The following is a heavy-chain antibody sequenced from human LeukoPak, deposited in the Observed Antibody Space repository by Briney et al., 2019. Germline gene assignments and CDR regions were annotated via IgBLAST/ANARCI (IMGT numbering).Heavy chain of an antibody. CDR3: AKNWTIVVVPAAIHAEYFQH. CDR2: IRYDGSNK. J-gene: IGHJ1*01. Sequence: GGSLRLSCAASGFTFSSYGMHWVRQAPGKGLEWVAIIRYDGSNKYYADSVKGRFTISRDNSKNTLYLQMNSLRAEDTAVYYCAKNWTIVVVPAAIHAEYFQHWGQGTLVTVSS. V-gene: IGHV3-30*02. D-gene: IGHD2-2*01. CDR1: GFTFSSYG.